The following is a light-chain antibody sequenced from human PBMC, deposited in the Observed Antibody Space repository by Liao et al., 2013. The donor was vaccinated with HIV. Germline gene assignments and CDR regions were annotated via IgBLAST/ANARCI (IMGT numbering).Light chain of an antibody. J-gene: IGLJ2*01. CDR1: NLGDKF. Sequence: SYELTQPPSVSVSPGQTASITCSGDNLGDKFSCWYYQKPGQSPVLVIYEDTKRPSGIPERFSGSNSGNTTTLTISGTQAMDEADYYCQAWDSSLVVFGGGTKLTVL. CDR2: EDT. V-gene: IGLV3-1*01. CDR3: QAWDSSLVV.